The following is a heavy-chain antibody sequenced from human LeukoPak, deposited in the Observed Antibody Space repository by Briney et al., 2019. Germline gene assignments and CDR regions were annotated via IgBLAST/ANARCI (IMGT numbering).Heavy chain of an antibody. CDR2: IHSSGAT. Sequence: GLEWVSAIHSSGATCYADSVKGRFTISRDTSKNTLYLQISSLRVEDTAVYYCTVFGDSNYWGQGTLVTVSS. CDR3: TVFGDSNY. V-gene: IGHV3-53*01. D-gene: IGHD4-17*01. J-gene: IGHJ4*02.